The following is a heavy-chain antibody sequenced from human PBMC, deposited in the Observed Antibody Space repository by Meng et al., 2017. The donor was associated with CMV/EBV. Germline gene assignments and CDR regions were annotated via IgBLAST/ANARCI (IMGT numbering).Heavy chain of an antibody. Sequence: SETLSLTCTVSGGSISSYYWSWIRQPPGKGLEWIGYIYYSGSTNYNPSLKSRVTISVATSKNQFSLKLSSVTAADTAVYYCARDAYSSSWYGFDPWGQGTLVTVSS. CDR1: GGSISSYY. J-gene: IGHJ5*02. D-gene: IGHD6-13*01. CDR2: IYYSGST. CDR3: ARDAYSSSWYGFDP. V-gene: IGHV4-59*01.